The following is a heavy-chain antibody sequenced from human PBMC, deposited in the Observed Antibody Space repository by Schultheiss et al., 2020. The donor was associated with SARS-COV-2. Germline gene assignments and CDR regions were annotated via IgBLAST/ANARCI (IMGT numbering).Heavy chain of an antibody. CDR1: GGSISSYY. CDR2: IYYSGST. D-gene: IGHD3-3*01. Sequence: SETLSLTCTVSGGSISSYYWSWIRQPPGKELEWIGYIYYSGSTNYNPSLKSRVTISVDTSKNQFSLKLSSVTAADTAVYYCARGCYDFWSGYGCMDVWGQGTTVTVSS. J-gene: IGHJ6*02. CDR3: ARGCYDFWSGYGCMDV. V-gene: IGHV4-59*01.